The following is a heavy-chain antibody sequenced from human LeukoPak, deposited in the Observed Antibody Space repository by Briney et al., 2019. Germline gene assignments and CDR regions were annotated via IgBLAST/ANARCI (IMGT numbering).Heavy chain of an antibody. D-gene: IGHD3/OR15-3a*01. V-gene: IGHV3-30-3*01. Sequence: PGXSLRLSCAASGFIFSSYAMHWVRQAPGKGLEWVAVISYDGSNKYYADSVKGRFTISRDNSKNTLYLQMNSLRAEDTAVYYCARDQWTGTLDYWGQGTLVTVSS. CDR1: GFIFSSYA. J-gene: IGHJ4*02. CDR3: ARDQWTGTLDY. CDR2: ISYDGSNK.